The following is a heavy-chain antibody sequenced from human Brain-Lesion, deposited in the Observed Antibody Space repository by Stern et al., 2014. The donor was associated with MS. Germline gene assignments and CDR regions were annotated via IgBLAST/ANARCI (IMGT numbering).Heavy chain of an antibody. CDR2: IFNSGSP. Sequence: QVQLVQSGPGLVKPSQTLSLSCTVSGGSISSGGYYWSWIRQPAGKGLEWIGRIFNSGSPSYTPPLKSGVTISIDTPKNQFSLRLNSMTAADTAVYYCARGRVVPGFQYYATDVWGQGTTVIVSS. CDR3: ARGRVVPGFQYYATDV. J-gene: IGHJ6*02. V-gene: IGHV4-61*02. D-gene: IGHD2-2*01. CDR1: GGSISSGGYY.